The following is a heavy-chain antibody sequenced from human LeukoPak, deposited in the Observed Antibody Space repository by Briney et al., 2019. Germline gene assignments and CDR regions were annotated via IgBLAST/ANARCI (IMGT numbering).Heavy chain of an antibody. D-gene: IGHD3-9*01. CDR1: GYTFTGYF. J-gene: IGHJ4*02. V-gene: IGHV1-2*02. Sequence: GASVKVSCKASGYTFTGYFMHWVRQAPGQGLEWMGWINPNSGGTNYAQKFQSRVTMTRDTTTRTAYMEQSRLRSDDTAVYYCARWRRDLTGFDYWGQGTLVTVSS. CDR3: ARWRRDLTGFDY. CDR2: INPNSGGT.